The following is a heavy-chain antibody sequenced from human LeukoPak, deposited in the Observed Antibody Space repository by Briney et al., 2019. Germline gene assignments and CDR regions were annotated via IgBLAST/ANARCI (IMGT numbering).Heavy chain of an antibody. V-gene: IGHV3-7*01. Sequence: GGSLRLSCAASGFTFSNYWMSWVRQAPGKGLEWVANIKQDGSEKYYVDSVKGRFTISRDNAKNSLYLQMNSLRVEDTAVYYCARDEYYNFRSGYTHYYGMDVWGQGTTVTISS. D-gene: IGHD3-3*01. J-gene: IGHJ6*02. CDR3: ARDEYYNFRSGYTHYYGMDV. CDR1: GFTFSNYW. CDR2: IKQDGSEK.